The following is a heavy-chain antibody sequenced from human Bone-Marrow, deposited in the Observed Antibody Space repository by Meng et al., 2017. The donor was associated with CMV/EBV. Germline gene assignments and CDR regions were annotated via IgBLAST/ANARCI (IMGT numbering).Heavy chain of an antibody. J-gene: IGHJ6*02. V-gene: IGHV1-18*01. CDR2: ISAYNGNT. CDR1: GYTFTSYG. Sequence: ASVKVSCKASGYTFTSYGISWVRQAPGQGLEWMGWISAYNGNTNYAQKLQGRVNMTTDTSTGNAYMELRSLRSEDTAVYYCARGGVERDYDFWGGYSSGLYYGMDVWGQGTTVTVSS. D-gene: IGHD3-3*01. CDR3: ARGGVERDYDFWGGYSSGLYYGMDV.